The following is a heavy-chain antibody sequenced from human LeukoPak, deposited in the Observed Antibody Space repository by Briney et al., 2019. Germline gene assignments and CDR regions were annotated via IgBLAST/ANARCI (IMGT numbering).Heavy chain of an antibody. CDR1: GGTFSSYA. V-gene: IGHV1-69*13. Sequence: ASVKVSCKASGGTFSSYAISWVRQAPGQGLEWMGGIIPIFGTANYAQKFQGRVTITADESTSTVYMELRSLRSDDTAVYYCARENYYDGSGSPSASAPVDHWGQGTLVTVSS. CDR3: ARENYYDGSGSPSASAPVDH. J-gene: IGHJ4*02. CDR2: IIPIFGTA. D-gene: IGHD3-22*01.